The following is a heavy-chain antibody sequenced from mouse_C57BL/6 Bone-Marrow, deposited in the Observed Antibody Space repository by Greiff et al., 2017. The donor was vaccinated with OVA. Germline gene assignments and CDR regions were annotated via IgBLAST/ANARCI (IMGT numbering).Heavy chain of an antibody. D-gene: IGHD2-4*01. J-gene: IGHJ3*01. CDR2: ISNGGGST. V-gene: IGHV5-12*01. CDR3: ARHNYDYDVGWFAY. Sequence: EVKLVESGGGLVQPGGSLKLSCAASGFTFSDYYMYWVRQTPEKRLEWVAYISNGGGSTYYPDTVKGRFTISRDNAKNTLYLQMSRLKSEDTAMYYCARHNYDYDVGWFAYWGQGTLVTVSA. CDR1: GFTFSDYY.